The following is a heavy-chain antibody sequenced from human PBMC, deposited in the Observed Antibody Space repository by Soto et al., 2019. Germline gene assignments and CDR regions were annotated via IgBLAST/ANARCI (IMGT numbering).Heavy chain of an antibody. CDR3: VRAVVVPSATLGYYYGMDV. D-gene: IGHD2-2*01. CDR1: GFTFSSYG. Sequence: GGSLRLSCAASGFTFSSYGMHWVRQAPGKGLEWVAVIWYVGSNKYYADSVKGRFTISRDNSKNTLYLQMNSLRAEDTAVYYCVRAVVVPSATLGYYYGMDVWGQGTTVTVSS. CDR2: IWYVGSNK. J-gene: IGHJ6*02. V-gene: IGHV3-33*01.